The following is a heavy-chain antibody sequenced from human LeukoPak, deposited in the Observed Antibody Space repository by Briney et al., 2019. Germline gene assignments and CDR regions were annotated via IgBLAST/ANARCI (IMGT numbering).Heavy chain of an antibody. Sequence: PGGSLRLSCAASGFTFSGSAMHWVRQASGKGLEWVGRIRSKANSHATAYAASGKGRFTISRDDSKNTAYLQMNSLKTEDTAVYYCTRHDNYDFWSGPSMDVWGKGTTVTVSS. D-gene: IGHD3-3*01. CDR1: GFTFSGSA. CDR2: IRSKANSHAT. J-gene: IGHJ6*04. V-gene: IGHV3-73*01. CDR3: TRHDNYDFWSGPSMDV.